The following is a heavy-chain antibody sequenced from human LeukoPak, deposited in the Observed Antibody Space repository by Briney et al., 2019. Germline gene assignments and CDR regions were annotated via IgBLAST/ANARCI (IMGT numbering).Heavy chain of an antibody. CDR1: GYTFTSYY. Sequence: ASVKVSCKASGYTFTSYYMHWVRQAPRQGLEWMGIINPSGGSTSYAQKFQGRVTMTRDTSTSTVYMELSSLRSEDTAVYYCARAPIGDYYVDYWGQGTLVTVSS. CDR2: INPSGGST. CDR3: ARAPIGDYYVDY. J-gene: IGHJ4*02. D-gene: IGHD4-17*01. V-gene: IGHV1-46*01.